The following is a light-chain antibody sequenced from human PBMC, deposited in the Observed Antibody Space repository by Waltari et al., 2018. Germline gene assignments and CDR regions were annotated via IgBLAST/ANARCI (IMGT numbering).Light chain of an antibody. V-gene: IGLV2-23*01. J-gene: IGLJ3*02. CDR1: GTAIDGYSL. CDR3: CSYAGSTASVM. CDR2: EGT. Sequence: QSALTQPASVSGSPGQAITISCSGIGTAIDGYSLVSWYQHHPGKAPRVIIFEGTERPSGVSNRFSGSKSGNTASLTISGLQAEDEADYYCCSYAGSTASVMFGGGTKLTVL.